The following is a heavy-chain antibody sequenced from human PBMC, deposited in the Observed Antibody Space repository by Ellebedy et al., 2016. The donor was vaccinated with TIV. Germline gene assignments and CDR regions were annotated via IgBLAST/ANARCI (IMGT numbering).Heavy chain of an antibody. CDR3: ALAAFDY. Sequence: AASVKVSCKASGYSFVNYYIQWVRQAPGQGLEWVGIIDPSDGSTSYTQSFQGRNTLTKDTSTTTGYMSLSSLRFDDTAMYYCALAAFDYWGQGTQVTVSS. CDR2: IDPSDGST. V-gene: IGHV1-46*01. J-gene: IGHJ4*02. D-gene: IGHD1-1*01. CDR1: GYSFVNYY.